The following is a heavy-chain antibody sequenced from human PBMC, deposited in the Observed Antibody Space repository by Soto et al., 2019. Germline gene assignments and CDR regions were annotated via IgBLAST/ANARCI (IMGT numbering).Heavy chain of an antibody. V-gene: IGHV1-69*17. CDR2: IIPIFDIT. Sequence: QVQLVQSGAEVKKPGSSVKVSCKASGGTFSNSAINWVRQAPGQGLEWVGGIIPIFDITAYAQKFQGRVTITAGRSTNTAYMELRNLRSDDTAVYYCARAQTTVTSSPGFDPWGQGTLVTVSS. D-gene: IGHD4-17*01. CDR1: GGTFSNSA. CDR3: ARAQTTVTSSPGFDP. J-gene: IGHJ5*02.